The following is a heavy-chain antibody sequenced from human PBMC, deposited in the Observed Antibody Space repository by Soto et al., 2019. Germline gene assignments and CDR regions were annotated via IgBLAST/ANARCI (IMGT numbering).Heavy chain of an antibody. CDR1: GGTFSSYT. CDR2: IIPILGIA. CDR3: ARAQLDCSSTSCYGNFDY. D-gene: IGHD2-2*01. V-gene: IGHV1-69*02. Sequence: SVKVSCKASGGTFSSYTISWVRQAPGQGLEWMGRIIPILGIANYAQKFQGRVTITADKSTSTAYMELSSLRSEDTAVYYCARAQLDCSSTSCYGNFDYWGQGTLVTVSS. J-gene: IGHJ4*02.